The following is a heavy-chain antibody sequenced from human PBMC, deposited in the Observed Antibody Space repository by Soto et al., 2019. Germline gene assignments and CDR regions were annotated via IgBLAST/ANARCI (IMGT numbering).Heavy chain of an antibody. CDR1: GGTFSSYA. CDR3: ARDGTYGSGSYYHYYYGMDV. Sequence: ASVKVSCKASGGTFSSYAISWVRQAPGQGREWMGRIIPILGIANYAQKFQGRVTITADKSTITAYMELSSLRSEDTAVYYCARDGTYGSGSYYHYYYGMDVWGQGTTVTVSS. J-gene: IGHJ6*02. D-gene: IGHD3-10*01. V-gene: IGHV1-69*04. CDR2: IIPILGIA.